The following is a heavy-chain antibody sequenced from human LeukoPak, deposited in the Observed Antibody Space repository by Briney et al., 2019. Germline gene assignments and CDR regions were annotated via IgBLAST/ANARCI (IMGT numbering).Heavy chain of an antibody. Sequence: GRSLRLSCAASGFTFSSYAMHWVRQAPGKGLEWVAVISYDGSNKYYADSVKGRFTISRDNSKNTLYLQMNSLRAEDTAVYYWGRGLTGGYSYCYWGQGTLVTVSS. V-gene: IGHV3-30*04. J-gene: IGHJ4*02. CDR3: GRGLTGGYSYCY. CDR2: ISYDGSNK. CDR1: GFTFSSYA. D-gene: IGHD5-18*01.